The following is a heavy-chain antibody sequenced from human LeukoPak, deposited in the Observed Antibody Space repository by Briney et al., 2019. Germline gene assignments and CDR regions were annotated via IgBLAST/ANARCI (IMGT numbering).Heavy chain of an antibody. J-gene: IGHJ4*02. CDR2: IYYRGST. D-gene: IGHD3-22*01. Sequence: NPSETLSLTCTVSGGSISSSSYYWGWIRQPPGKGLEWIGSIYYRGSTYYNPSLKSRVTISVDTSKNQFSLKLSSVTAADTAVYSCARRSYSSGYYLMDYWGQGTLVTVSS. CDR1: GGSISSSSYY. CDR3: ARRSYSSGYYLMDY. V-gene: IGHV4-39*01.